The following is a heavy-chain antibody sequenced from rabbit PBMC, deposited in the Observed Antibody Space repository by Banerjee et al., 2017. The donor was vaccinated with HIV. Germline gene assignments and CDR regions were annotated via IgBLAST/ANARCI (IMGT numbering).Heavy chain of an antibody. CDR1: GIDFSSYS. CDR3: ARGYAGVGYAPYFNL. D-gene: IGHD4-2*01. J-gene: IGHJ4*01. V-gene: IGHV1S43*01. CDR2: IYTSSGST. Sequence: QEQLVESGGGLVQPGGTLTLTCKASGIDFSSYSMCWVRQAPGKGLELIACIYTSSGSTWYASWVNGRFTISRSTSLNTVDLKMTSLTAADTATYFCARGYAGVGYAPYFNLWGPGTLVT.